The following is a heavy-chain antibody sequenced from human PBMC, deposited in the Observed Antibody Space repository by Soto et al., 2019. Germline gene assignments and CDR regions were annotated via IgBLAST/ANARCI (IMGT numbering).Heavy chain of an antibody. D-gene: IGHD2-2*02. CDR3: AKDTYCSSTSYYTGFDLPNWFDP. CDR1: GGTFSSYA. CDR2: IIPIFGTA. Sequence: QMQLVQSGAEVKKPGSSVKVSCKASGGTFSSYAISWVRQAPGQGLEWMGGIIPIFGTANYAQKFQGRVTITADKSTSTAYMELSSLRSEDTAVYYCAKDTYCSSTSYYTGFDLPNWFDPWGQGTLVTVSS. V-gene: IGHV1-69*06. J-gene: IGHJ5*02.